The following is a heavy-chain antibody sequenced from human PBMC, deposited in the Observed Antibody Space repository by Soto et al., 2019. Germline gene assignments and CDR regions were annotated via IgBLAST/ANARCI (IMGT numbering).Heavy chain of an antibody. CDR2: INSDGSST. V-gene: IGHV3-74*01. CDR3: ARERQYQLRFDP. CDR1: GFTFSSYW. Sequence: EVQLVESGGDLVQPGGSLRLSCAASGFTFSSYWMHWVRQAPGKGLVWVSRINSDGSSTSYADSVKGRFTISRDNAKNTLYLQMNSLRAEDTAVYYCARERQYQLRFDPWGQGTLVTVSS. J-gene: IGHJ5*02. D-gene: IGHD2-2*01.